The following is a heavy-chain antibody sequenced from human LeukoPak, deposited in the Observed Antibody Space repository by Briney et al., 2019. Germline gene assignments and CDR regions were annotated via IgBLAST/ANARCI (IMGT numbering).Heavy chain of an antibody. D-gene: IGHD2-2*01. Sequence: GGSLRLSCAASGFTFSSYWMSWVRQAPGKGLEWVANINQDGSEKYYVDSVKGRFTISRDNAKNSLYLQMNSLRAEDTAVYYCARVGPLVVPAGGFDYWGQGTLVTVSS. CDR3: ARVGPLVVPAGGFDY. CDR2: INQDGSEK. CDR1: GFTFSSYW. J-gene: IGHJ4*02. V-gene: IGHV3-7*01.